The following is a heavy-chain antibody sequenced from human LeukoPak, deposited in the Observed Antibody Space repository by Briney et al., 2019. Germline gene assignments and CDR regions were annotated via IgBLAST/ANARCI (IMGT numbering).Heavy chain of an antibody. J-gene: IGHJ4*02. V-gene: IGHV3-7*01. CDR2: IKQDGSET. Sequence: GGSLRLSCAASGFTFSSYWMSWVRQAPGKGLEWVANIKQDGSETYYVDSVKGRFTISRNNAKTSLYLQMNSLRAEDTAVYYCARRAGAYSHPYDYWGQGTLVTVSS. D-gene: IGHD4/OR15-4a*01. CDR1: GFTFSSYW. CDR3: ARRAGAYSHPYDY.